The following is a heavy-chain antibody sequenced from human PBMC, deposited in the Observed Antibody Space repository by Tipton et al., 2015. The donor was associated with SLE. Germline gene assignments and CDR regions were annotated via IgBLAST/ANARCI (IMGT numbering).Heavy chain of an antibody. Sequence: TLSLTCTVSGGPISSYYWSWIRQPPGKGLEWIGYIYYSGSTNYNPSLKSRVTILVDTSKNQFSLKLSSVTAADTAVYYCARHDGQWDAFDIWGQGTMVTVSS. D-gene: IGHD6-19*01. J-gene: IGHJ3*02. CDR3: ARHDGQWDAFDI. V-gene: IGHV4-59*08. CDR1: GGPISSYY. CDR2: IYYSGST.